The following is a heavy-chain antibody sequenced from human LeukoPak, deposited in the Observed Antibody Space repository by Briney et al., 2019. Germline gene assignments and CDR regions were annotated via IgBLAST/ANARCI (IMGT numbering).Heavy chain of an antibody. J-gene: IGHJ4*02. CDR2: IYYSGST. V-gene: IGHV4-61*01. CDR1: GGSISSSYY. D-gene: IGHD3-16*01. CDR3: ARALYVWGSPGYFDY. Sequence: SETLSLTCAVSGGSISSSYYWSWIRQPPGKGLEWIGYIYYSGSTNYNPSLKSRVTISVDTSKNQFSLKLSSVTAADTAVYYCARALYVWGSPGYFDYWGQGTLVTVSS.